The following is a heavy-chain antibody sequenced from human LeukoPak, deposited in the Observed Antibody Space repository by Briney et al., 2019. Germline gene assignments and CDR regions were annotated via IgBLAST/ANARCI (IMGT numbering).Heavy chain of an antibody. CDR1: GGSISSGSYY. J-gene: IGHJ4*02. Sequence: PSQTLSLTCTVPGGSISSGSYYWSWIRQPAGKGLEWIGRIYTSGSTNYNPSLKSRVTISVDTSKNQFSRKLSSVTAADTAVYYCARGGELSNDYWGQGTLVTVSS. CDR3: ARGGELSNDY. V-gene: IGHV4-61*02. D-gene: IGHD1-26*01. CDR2: IYTSGST.